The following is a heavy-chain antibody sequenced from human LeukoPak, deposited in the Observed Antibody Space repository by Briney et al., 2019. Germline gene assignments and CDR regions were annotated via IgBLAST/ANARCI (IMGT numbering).Heavy chain of an antibody. CDR2: ISAYNGKT. J-gene: IGHJ2*01. CDR1: GYTFTSYG. D-gene: IGHD3-22*01. V-gene: IGHV1-18*01. CDR3: GRDQTYCYDSSGYYRSYWSFDL. Sequence: GASVKVSCKASGYTFTSYGNSWVRQAPGQEHEWMGLISAYNGKTNYVQKLQGRVTMTTDTSTSTAYMELRSLRSDDTAVYYCGRDQTYCYDSSGYYRSYWSFDLWGRGTLVTVSS.